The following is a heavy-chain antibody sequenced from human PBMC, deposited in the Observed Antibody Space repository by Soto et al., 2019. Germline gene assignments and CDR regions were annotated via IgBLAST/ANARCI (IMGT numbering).Heavy chain of an antibody. V-gene: IGHV3-48*03. D-gene: IGHD1-26*01. Sequence: GGSLRLSCAASGFTFSSYEMNWVRQAPGKGLEWVSYISSSGSTIYYADSVKRRFTISRDNAKNSLYLHMNSLRAEDTAVYYCARGRDSGSYVDYWGQGTLVTVSS. CDR2: ISSSGSTI. J-gene: IGHJ4*02. CDR1: GFTFSSYE. CDR3: ARGRDSGSYVDY.